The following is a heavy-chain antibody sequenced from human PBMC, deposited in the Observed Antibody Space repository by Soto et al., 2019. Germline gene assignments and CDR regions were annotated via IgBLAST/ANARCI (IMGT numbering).Heavy chain of an antibody. D-gene: IGHD3-3*01. CDR3: ARTNDFSRGSFDYSAMDV. Sequence: QMQLQESGPGLVKPSQTLSLTCTVSGGSISSGGYYWSWIRQLPGKGLEWMDYIYRIGNAYYNPSLESRLTISVDTSKNQFALKLSSVSAADTAVYYCARTNDFSRGSFDYSAMDVWGHGTTLTVSS. V-gene: IGHV4-31*03. CDR2: IYRIGNA. CDR1: GGSISSGGYY. J-gene: IGHJ6*02.